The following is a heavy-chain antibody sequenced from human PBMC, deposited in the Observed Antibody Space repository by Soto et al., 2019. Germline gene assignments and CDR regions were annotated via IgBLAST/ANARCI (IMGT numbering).Heavy chain of an antibody. Sequence: GASVKVSCKASGGTFSSYAISWVRQAPGQGLEWMGGIIPIFGTANYAQKFQGRVTITADESTSTAYMELSSLRSEDTAVYYCAVYYYGYYYYGMDVWGQGTTVTVSS. J-gene: IGHJ6*02. D-gene: IGHD3-10*01. V-gene: IGHV1-69*13. CDR3: AVYYYGYYYYGMDV. CDR2: IIPIFGTA. CDR1: GGTFSSYA.